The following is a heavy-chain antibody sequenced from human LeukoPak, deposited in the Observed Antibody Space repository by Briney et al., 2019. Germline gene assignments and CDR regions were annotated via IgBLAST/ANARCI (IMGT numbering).Heavy chain of an antibody. V-gene: IGHV4-39*07. D-gene: IGHD6-13*01. CDR1: TGSINSISYY. CDR3: ARRSSSWYYFDY. J-gene: IGHJ4*01. CDR2: IYYREST. Sequence: SQTLSLTCTVATGSINSISYYWGWILDPPLKGLEWFGRIYYRESTYNNPSPKRRVTISVATSKNQFSLTLSSVTTADTAVYYCARRSSSWYYFDYWGQGTLVTVSS.